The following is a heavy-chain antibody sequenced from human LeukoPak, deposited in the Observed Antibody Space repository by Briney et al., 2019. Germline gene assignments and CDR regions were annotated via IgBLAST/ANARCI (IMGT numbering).Heavy chain of an antibody. CDR2: IKEDGSEK. J-gene: IGHJ4*02. D-gene: IGHD6-19*01. V-gene: IGHV3-7*01. Sequence: GGSHRLCCVGSGFTFSNYWMGWVRQTPGKGLEWVANIKEDGSEKFYVDSVKGRFTISRDNAKNSLYLQMNSLRVEDMALYYCTRDGSGWSNYWGQGTPVTASS. CDR3: TRDGSGWSNY. CDR1: GFTFSNYW.